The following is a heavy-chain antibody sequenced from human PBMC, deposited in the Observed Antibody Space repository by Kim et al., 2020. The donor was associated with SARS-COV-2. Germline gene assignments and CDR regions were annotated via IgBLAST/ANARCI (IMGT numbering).Heavy chain of an antibody. J-gene: IGHJ3*02. CDR2: ISGSGGST. Sequence: GGSLRLSCAASGFTFSSYAMSWVCQAPGKGLEWVSAISGSGGSTYYADSVKGRFTISRDNSKNTLYLQMNSLRAEDTAVYYCANCVGGDYVAFDIWGQGTMVTVSP. CDR3: ANCVGGDYVAFDI. D-gene: IGHD4-17*01. CDR1: GFTFSSYA. V-gene: IGHV3-23*01.